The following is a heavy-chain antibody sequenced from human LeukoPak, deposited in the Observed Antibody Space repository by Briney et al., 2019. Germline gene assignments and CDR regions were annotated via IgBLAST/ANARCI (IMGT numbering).Heavy chain of an antibody. J-gene: IGHJ4*02. CDR3: ARGRPSSAYYYDSSGYYYAY. Sequence: SETLSLTCAVYGGPFSGYYWSWIRQPPGKGLEWIGEINHSGSTNYNPSLKSRVTISVDTSKNQFSLKLSSVTAADTAVYYCARGRPSSAYYYDSSGYYYAYWGQGTLVTVSS. CDR2: INHSGST. V-gene: IGHV4-34*01. D-gene: IGHD3-22*01. CDR1: GGPFSGYY.